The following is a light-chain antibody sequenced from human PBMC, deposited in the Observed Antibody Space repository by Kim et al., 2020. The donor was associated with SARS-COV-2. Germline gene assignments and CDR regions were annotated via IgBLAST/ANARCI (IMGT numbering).Light chain of an antibody. CDR1: QSISSW. Sequence: ASVGDRVTITCRASQSISSWLAWYQQKPGKAPKLLIYDASSLESGFPSRFSGSGSGTEFTLTISSLQPDDFATYYCQQYNSYPITFGQGTRLEIK. CDR3: QQYNSYPIT. CDR2: DAS. J-gene: IGKJ5*01. V-gene: IGKV1-5*01.